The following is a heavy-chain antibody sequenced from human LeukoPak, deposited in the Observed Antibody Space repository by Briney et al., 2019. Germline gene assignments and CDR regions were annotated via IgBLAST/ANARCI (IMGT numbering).Heavy chain of an antibody. J-gene: IGHJ5*02. Sequence: GESLKISCKGSGYSLTSYWIAWVRQMPGKGLEWMGIIYPGDSDTRYSPSFQGQVTISADKSINTAYLQWSSLKASDTAMYYCARYGPYGSGSYYKYNWFDPWGQGTLVTVSS. CDR2: IYPGDSDT. CDR3: ARYGPYGSGSYYKYNWFDP. V-gene: IGHV5-51*01. D-gene: IGHD3-10*01. CDR1: GYSLTSYW.